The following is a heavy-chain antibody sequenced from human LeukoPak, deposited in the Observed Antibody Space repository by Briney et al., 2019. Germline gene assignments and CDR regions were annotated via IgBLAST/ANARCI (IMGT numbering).Heavy chain of an antibody. Sequence: GESLKISCKGSGFGFTTYWIGWVRQMPGKGLEWMGIIYPADSDTRYSPSFQGQVTISADKSISTAYLQWNSLKASDSAMYYCATTRAAAGTFNFDYWGQGTLVTVSS. CDR3: ATTRAAAGTFNFDY. CDR2: IYPADSDT. D-gene: IGHD6-13*01. CDR1: GFGFTTYW. J-gene: IGHJ4*02. V-gene: IGHV5-51*01.